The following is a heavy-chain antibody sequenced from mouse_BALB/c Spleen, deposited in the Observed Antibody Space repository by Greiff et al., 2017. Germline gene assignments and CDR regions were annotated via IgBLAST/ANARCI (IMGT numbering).Heavy chain of an antibody. CDR3: AGGKDAMDY. CDR1: GYTFTNYW. J-gene: IGHJ4*01. V-gene: IGHV1-63*02. CDR2: IYPGGGYT. D-gene: IGHD2-1*01. Sequence: VKLMESGAELVRPGTSVKISCKASGYTFTNYWLGWVKQRPGHGLEWIGDIYPGGGYTNYNEKFKGKATLTADTSSSTAYMQLSSLTSEDSAVYFCAGGKDAMDYWGQGTSVTVSS.